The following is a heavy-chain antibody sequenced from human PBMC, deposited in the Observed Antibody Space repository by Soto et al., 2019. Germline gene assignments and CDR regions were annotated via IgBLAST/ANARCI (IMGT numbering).Heavy chain of an antibody. CDR2: IDWDDDK. V-gene: IGHV2-70*11. J-gene: IGHJ6*03. D-gene: IGHD3-10*01. Sequence: GPTLVNPTQTLTLTCTFSGFSLSTSGMCVNWIRQPPGKALEWLARIDWDDDKYYSTSLKTRLTISKDTSKNQVVLTMTNMDPVDTATYYCARTLYYYGSGSYLYYMDVWGKGTTVTV. CDR3: ARTLYYYGSGSYLYYMDV. CDR1: GFSLSTSGMC.